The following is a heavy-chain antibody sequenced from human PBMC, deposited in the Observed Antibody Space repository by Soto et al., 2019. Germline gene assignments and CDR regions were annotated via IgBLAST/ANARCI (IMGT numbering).Heavy chain of an antibody. CDR3: AKDPPQFSSSSNWFDP. D-gene: IGHD6-13*01. V-gene: IGHV3-23*01. J-gene: IGHJ5*02. CDR2: ISGSGGST. Sequence: GGSLRLSCAASGFTFSSYAMSWVRQAPGKGLEWVSAISGSGGSTYYADSVKGRFTISRDNSKNTLYLQMNSLRAEDTAVYYCAKDPPQFSSSSNWFDPWGQGTLVTVSS. CDR1: GFTFSSYA.